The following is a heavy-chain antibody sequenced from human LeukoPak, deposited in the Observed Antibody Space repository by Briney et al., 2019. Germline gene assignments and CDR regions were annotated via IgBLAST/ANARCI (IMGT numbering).Heavy chain of an antibody. CDR1: GYTFTSYG. V-gene: IGHV1-18*01. CDR3: ARDRTYYDFWSGYYSVNWFDP. J-gene: IGHJ5*02. CDR2: ISAYNGNT. D-gene: IGHD3-3*01. Sequence: GASVKVSCKASGYTFTSYGISWVRQAPGQGLEWTGWISAYNGNTNYAQKLQGRVTMTTDTSTSTAYMELRSLRSDDTAVYYCARDRTYYDFWSGYYSVNWFDPWGQGTLVTVSS.